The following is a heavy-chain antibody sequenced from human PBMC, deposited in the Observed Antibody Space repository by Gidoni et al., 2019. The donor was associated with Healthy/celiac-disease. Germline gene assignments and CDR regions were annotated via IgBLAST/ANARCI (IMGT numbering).Heavy chain of an antibody. J-gene: IGHJ4*02. CDR3: ARPHKEGGSGALN. D-gene: IGHD3-10*01. CDR2: IIPILGIA. Sequence: QVQLVQSGAEVTKPGSSVKVSCKASGGTFSSYTISWVRQAPGKGLEWMGRIIPILGIANYAQKFQGRVTITADKSTSTAYMELSSLRSEDTAVYYCARPHKEGGSGALNWGQGTLVTVSS. CDR1: GGTFSSYT. V-gene: IGHV1-69*02.